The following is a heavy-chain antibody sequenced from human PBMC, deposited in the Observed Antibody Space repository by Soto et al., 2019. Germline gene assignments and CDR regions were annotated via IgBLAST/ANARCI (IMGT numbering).Heavy chain of an antibody. J-gene: IGHJ6*03. CDR1: GGSISSYY. Sequence: SETLSLTCTVSGGSISSYYWSWIRQPPGKGLEWIGYIYCSGSTNYNPSLKSRVTISVDTSKNQFSLKLSSVTAADTAVYYCARQLGLGGGGWGYYYYYMDVWGKGTTVTVSS. D-gene: IGHD3-16*01. CDR3: ARQLGLGGGGWGYYYYYMDV. CDR2: IYCSGST. V-gene: IGHV4-59*08.